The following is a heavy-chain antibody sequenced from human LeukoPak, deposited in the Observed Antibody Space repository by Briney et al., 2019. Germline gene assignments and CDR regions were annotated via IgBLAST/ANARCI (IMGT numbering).Heavy chain of an antibody. Sequence: SETLSLTCTVSGGSITGYYWSWIRQSPGKELEWIGNIYYSGSTNYNPSLKSRVTISVDTSKIQFSLRLSSVTAADTAVYYCARHGAYSSGWDRPFDYWGQGTLVTVSS. D-gene: IGHD6-19*01. CDR1: GGSITGYY. V-gene: IGHV4-59*08. CDR3: ARHGAYSSGWDRPFDY. J-gene: IGHJ4*02. CDR2: IYYSGST.